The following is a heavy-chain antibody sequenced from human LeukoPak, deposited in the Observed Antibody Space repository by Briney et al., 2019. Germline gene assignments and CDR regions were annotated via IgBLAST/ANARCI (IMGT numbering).Heavy chain of an antibody. CDR3: ARGAGYDSSGYYYVRRWFDP. V-gene: IGHV4-59*12. Sequence: PSETLSLTCTVSGGSISSYYWSWIRQPPGKGLEWIGYIYYSGSTNYNPSLKSRVTISVDTSKNQFSLKLSSVTAADTAVYYCARGAGYDSSGYYYVRRWFDPWGQGTLVTVSS. D-gene: IGHD3-22*01. CDR1: GGSISSYY. J-gene: IGHJ5*02. CDR2: IYYSGST.